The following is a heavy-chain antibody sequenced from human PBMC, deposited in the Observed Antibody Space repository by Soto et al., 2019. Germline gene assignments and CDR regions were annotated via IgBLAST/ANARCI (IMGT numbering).Heavy chain of an antibody. D-gene: IGHD6-13*01. CDR3: AKETTAAVGDYFDS. J-gene: IGHJ4*02. V-gene: IGHV3-23*01. CDR2: ISATGGTT. CDR1: GFTFSSYA. Sequence: EVQLLESGGGLVQPGGSLRLSCVASGFTFSSYAISWFRQAPGKGPEGVAVISATGGTTYFADSVKGRFSISRDNSKNTLYLELRSLRGEDTAGYYCAKETTAAVGDYFDSWGQGTQVTVSS.